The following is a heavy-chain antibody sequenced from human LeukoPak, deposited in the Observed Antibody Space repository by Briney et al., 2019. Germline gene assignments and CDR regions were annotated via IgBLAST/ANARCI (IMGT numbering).Heavy chain of an antibody. D-gene: IGHD3-22*01. CDR2: ISSSGSYR. CDR1: GFTFSSYG. J-gene: IGHJ4*02. CDR3: ARDGLVLSSGYYYALDY. Sequence: GGSLRLSCAASGFTFSSYGFNWVRQAPGKGLEWVSSISSSGSYRNYAESLKGRFTISRDNAKNSLFLQMNSLRADGTAVSYCARDGLVLSSGYYYALDYWGQGTLVTVSS. V-gene: IGHV3-21*01.